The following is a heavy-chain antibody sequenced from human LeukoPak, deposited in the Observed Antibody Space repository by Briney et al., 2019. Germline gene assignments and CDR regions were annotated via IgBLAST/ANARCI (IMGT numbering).Heavy chain of an antibody. V-gene: IGHV3-48*04. CDR1: GFTFSTYS. Sequence: GGSLRLSCAASGFTFSTYSMNWVRQAPGKGLEWVSYISSSSSTIYYADSVKGRFTISRDNAKNSLYLQMNSLRAEDTALYYCAKTARYSSGWIPFDYWGQGTLVTVSS. CDR3: AKTARYSSGWIPFDY. CDR2: ISSSSSTI. D-gene: IGHD6-19*01. J-gene: IGHJ4*02.